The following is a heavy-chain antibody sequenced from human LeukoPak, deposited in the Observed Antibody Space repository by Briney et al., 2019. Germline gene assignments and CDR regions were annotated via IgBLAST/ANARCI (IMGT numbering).Heavy chain of an antibody. Sequence: SETLSLTCRLSGGSISNILYDCGWLRQPPGKGLEWIGSIYYSGATNSNPSLKSRLTISVDTSKNQFSLKLGSVTAADAAVYYSATLNIDGCNMDFWGQGTLVTVSS. D-gene: IGHD5-24*01. J-gene: IGHJ4*02. CDR2: IYYSGAT. V-gene: IGHV4-39*01. CDR3: ATLNIDGCNMDF. CDR1: GGSISNILYD.